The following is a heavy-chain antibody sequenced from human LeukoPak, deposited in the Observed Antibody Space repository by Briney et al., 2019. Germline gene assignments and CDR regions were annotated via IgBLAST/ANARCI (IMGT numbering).Heavy chain of an antibody. J-gene: IGHJ4*02. CDR1: GGTFSSYA. Sequence: SVKVSCKASGGTFSSYAISWVRQAPGQGLEWMGGIIPIFGTANYAQKFQGRVTITADESTSTAYMELSSLRSEDTAVYYCARYSGSYSPFDYWGQGTLVTVSS. V-gene: IGHV1-69*13. CDR3: ARYSGSYSPFDY. CDR2: IIPIFGTA. D-gene: IGHD1-26*01.